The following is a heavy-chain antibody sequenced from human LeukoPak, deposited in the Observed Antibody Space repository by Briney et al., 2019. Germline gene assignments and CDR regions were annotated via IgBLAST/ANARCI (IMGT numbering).Heavy chain of an antibody. CDR1: GSSISSYY. V-gene: IGHV4-4*07. Sequence: KPSETLSLTCTVSGSSISSYYWSWIRQPAGKGLEWIGRIYTSGSTNYNPSLKSRVTMSVDTSKNQFSLKLSSVTAADTAVYYCASHSSGWYREAFDIWGQGTMVTVSP. J-gene: IGHJ3*02. CDR3: ASHSSGWYREAFDI. CDR2: IYTSGST. D-gene: IGHD6-19*01.